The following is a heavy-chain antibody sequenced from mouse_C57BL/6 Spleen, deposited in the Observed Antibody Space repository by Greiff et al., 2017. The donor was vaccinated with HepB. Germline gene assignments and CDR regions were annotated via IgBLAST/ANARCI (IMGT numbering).Heavy chain of an antibody. Sequence: EVQLVESGGGLVKPGGSLKLSCAASGFTFSSYAMSWVRQTPEKRLEWVATISDGGSYTYYPDNVKGRFTISRDNAKNNLYLQMSHLKSEDTAMYYCAGLLRFAYWGQGTLVTVSA. CDR3: AGLLRFAY. J-gene: IGHJ3*01. V-gene: IGHV5-4*01. CDR1: GFTFSSYA. CDR2: ISDGGSYT. D-gene: IGHD1-1*01.